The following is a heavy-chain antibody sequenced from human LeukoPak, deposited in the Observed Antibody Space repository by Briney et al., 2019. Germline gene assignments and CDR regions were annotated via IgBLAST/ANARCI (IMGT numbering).Heavy chain of an antibody. Sequence: GGSLRLSCAVSGFTFSGFWMSWSRQAPGKGLEWVASINSDGSEGYYADVVKGRFTISRDNAKNSLYLQINSLRAEDTAVYYCARVVDCSGGSCYKSYFDYWGQGTLVTVSS. CDR2: INSDGSEG. D-gene: IGHD2-15*01. V-gene: IGHV3-7*03. CDR3: ARVVDCSGGSCYKSYFDY. J-gene: IGHJ4*02. CDR1: GFTFSGFW.